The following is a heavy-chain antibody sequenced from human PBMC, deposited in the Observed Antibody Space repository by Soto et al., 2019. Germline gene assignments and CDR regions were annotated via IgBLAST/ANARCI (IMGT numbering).Heavy chain of an antibody. D-gene: IGHD3-3*01. J-gene: IGHJ6*02. CDR2: IIPIFGTA. CDR3: ARGGVLRFLGGGMDV. CDR1: GGTFSSYA. V-gene: IGHV1-69*13. Sequence: ASVKVSCKASGGTFSSYAISWVRQAPGQGLEWMGGIIPIFGTANYAQQFKGRVTITADESTSTAYMELSSLRSEDTAVYYCARGGVLRFLGGGMDVWGQGTTVTVSS.